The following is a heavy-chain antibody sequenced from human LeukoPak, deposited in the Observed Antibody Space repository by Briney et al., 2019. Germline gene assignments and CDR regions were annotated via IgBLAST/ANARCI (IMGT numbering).Heavy chain of an antibody. CDR2: INHSGST. J-gene: IGHJ6*02. Sequence: SETLSLTCAVYGGSFSGYYWSWIRQPPGKGLEWIGEINHSGSTNYNPSLKSRVTISVDTSKSQFSLKLSSVTAADTAVYYCARSIGCSSTSCYAYYYYYGMDVWGQGTTVTVSS. CDR1: GGSFSGYY. V-gene: IGHV4-34*01. CDR3: ARSIGCSSTSCYAYYYYYGMDV. D-gene: IGHD2-2*01.